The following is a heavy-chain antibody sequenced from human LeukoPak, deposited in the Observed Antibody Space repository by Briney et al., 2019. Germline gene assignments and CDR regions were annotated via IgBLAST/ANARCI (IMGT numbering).Heavy chain of an antibody. Sequence: GRSLRLSCAASGFTVSSDYMSWVRQAPGKGLEWVSVIYSGGSTYYADSVKGRFTISRDKSKNTVYLQMNSLRFEDTAMYYCTRNWFDPWGQGTLVTVSS. V-gene: IGHV3-53*05. CDR1: GFTVSSDY. CDR3: TRNWFDP. CDR2: IYSGGST. J-gene: IGHJ5*02.